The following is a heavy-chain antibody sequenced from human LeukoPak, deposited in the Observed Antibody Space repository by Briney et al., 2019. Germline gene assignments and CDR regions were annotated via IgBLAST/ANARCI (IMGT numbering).Heavy chain of an antibody. D-gene: IGHD5-24*01. Sequence: PGESLKISCKGSGYSFTSYWIGWERQMPGKGLEWMGIIYPGDSDTRYSPSFQGQVTISADKSISTAYLQWSSLKASDTAMYYCARPQEMATINDAFDIWGQGTMVTASS. CDR3: ARPQEMATINDAFDI. V-gene: IGHV5-51*01. CDR2: IYPGDSDT. J-gene: IGHJ3*02. CDR1: GYSFTSYW.